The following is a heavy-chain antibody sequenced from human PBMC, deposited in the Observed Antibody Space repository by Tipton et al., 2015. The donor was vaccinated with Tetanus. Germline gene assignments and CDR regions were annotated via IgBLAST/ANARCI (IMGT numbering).Heavy chain of an antibody. CDR2: VYSSGST. CDR1: GGSINPYY. CDR3: ARDHRLSASYAGWFDP. Sequence: TLSLTCTVSGGSINPYYWSWIRQPPGKGLERIGNVYSSGSTYYNPSLKGRVTISVDTSTTQFSLRLNSVTAADTAIYYCARDHRLSASYAGWFDPWGQGTLVTVSS. J-gene: IGHJ5*02. D-gene: IGHD1-26*01. V-gene: IGHV4-59*01.